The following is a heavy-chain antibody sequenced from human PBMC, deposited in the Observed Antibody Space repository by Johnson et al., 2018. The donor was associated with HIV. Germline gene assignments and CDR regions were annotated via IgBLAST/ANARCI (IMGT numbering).Heavy chain of an antibody. CDR3: AKDEFKWELLHI. CDR2: ISYDGSNK. Sequence: VQLVESGGGVVQPGRSLRLSCAASGFTFSSYAMHWVRQAPGKGLEWVAFISYDGSNKYYADSVKGRFTISRDNSKNTLYLQMNSLRAEDTAVYYCAKDEFKWELLHIWGQGTMVTVSS. J-gene: IGHJ3*02. D-gene: IGHD1-26*01. CDR1: GFTFSSYA. V-gene: IGHV3-30*04.